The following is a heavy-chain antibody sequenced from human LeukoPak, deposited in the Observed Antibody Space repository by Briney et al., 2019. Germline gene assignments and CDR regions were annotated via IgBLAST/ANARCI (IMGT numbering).Heavy chain of an antibody. Sequence: GGSLRLSCAASGFAFSVYAMSWLRQPPGKGLEWVSTIYGNSGTTSYAASVRGRFTISRDNSKNALYLQLNTLRADDTATYYCAKPISGGLAVTADWFHPWGQGTLVVVSS. CDR2: IYGNSGTT. CDR1: GFAFSVYA. J-gene: IGHJ5*01. CDR3: AKPISGGLAVTADWFHP. D-gene: IGHD2-21*02. V-gene: IGHV3-23*01.